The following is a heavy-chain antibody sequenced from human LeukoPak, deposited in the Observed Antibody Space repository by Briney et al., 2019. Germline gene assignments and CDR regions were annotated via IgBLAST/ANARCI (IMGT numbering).Heavy chain of an antibody. D-gene: IGHD2/OR15-2a*01. CDR2: ISAGGGST. V-gene: IGHV3-64*01. CDR3: ARDSSITLSLDY. J-gene: IGHJ4*02. CDR1: GFTFSSYA. Sequence: PGGSLRLSCAASGFTFSSYALRWVRQAPGKGLEFVASISAGGGSTSYAHSVKGIFTISRDNAKNTLYLQMDRLRAEDMAVYYCARDSSITLSLDYWGQGTQVTVSS.